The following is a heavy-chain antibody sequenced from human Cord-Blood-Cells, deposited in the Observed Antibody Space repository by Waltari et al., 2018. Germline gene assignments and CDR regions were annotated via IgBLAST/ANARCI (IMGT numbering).Heavy chain of an antibody. CDR1: GYTFTSYD. Sequence: QVQLVQSGAEVKTPGASVKVSCKAVGYTFTSYDINWGRQATGQGLEWMGWRKPIRGNTGTATRFQGRVTKTTNTSISTAYMELSSVRSEDTAVYYCASEIPATGALYWGQGTLVTVSS. J-gene: IGHJ4*02. CDR3: ASEIPATGALY. V-gene: IGHV1-8*02. CDR2: RKPIRGNT. D-gene: IGHD7-27*01.